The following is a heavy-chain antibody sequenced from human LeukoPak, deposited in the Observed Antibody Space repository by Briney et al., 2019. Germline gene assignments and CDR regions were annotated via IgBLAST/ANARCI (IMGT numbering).Heavy chain of an antibody. V-gene: IGHV3-23*01. CDR2: ISASGVST. Sequence: GGTLRLSCAASGFTFSSYGMSWVRQAPGKGLEWVSAISASGVSTYYADSVKGRFTISRDNSKNTLYLQMNSLRAEDTAVYYCARVPRQGGDYFDYWGQGTLVTVSS. CDR1: GFTFSSYG. CDR3: ARVPRQGGDYFDY. J-gene: IGHJ4*02. D-gene: IGHD3-16*01.